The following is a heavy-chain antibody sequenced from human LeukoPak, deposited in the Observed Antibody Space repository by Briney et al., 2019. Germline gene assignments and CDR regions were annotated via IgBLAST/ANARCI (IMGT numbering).Heavy chain of an antibody. V-gene: IGHV4-59*01. J-gene: IGHJ4*02. D-gene: IGHD5-18*01. CDR2: IYYSGSA. CDR3: ARTRGYTDFDY. Sequence: SETLSLTCTVSGGSISSYYWSWIRQPPGKGLEWIGYIYYSGSANYNPSLKSRVTISVDTSKNQFSLKLSSVTAADTAVYYCARTRGYTDFDYWGQGTLVTVSS. CDR1: GGSISSYY.